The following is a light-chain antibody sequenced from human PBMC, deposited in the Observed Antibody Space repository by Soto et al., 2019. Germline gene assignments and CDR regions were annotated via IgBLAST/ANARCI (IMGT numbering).Light chain of an antibody. J-gene: IGKJ4*01. V-gene: IGKV3-20*01. CDR1: QSVAGTF. Sequence: EIVLTQSPGILSLSPGERATLSCRASQSVAGTFLAWYQQRPAQAPRLLIYGASSRATGIPDRFSGSGSGTDFTLTISRLEPEDFAVYYCQQYGGSPLTFGGGTKVEIK. CDR2: GAS. CDR3: QQYGGSPLT.